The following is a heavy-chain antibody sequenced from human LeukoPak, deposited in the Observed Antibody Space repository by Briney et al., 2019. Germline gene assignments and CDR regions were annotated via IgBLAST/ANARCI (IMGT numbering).Heavy chain of an antibody. CDR2: IYHTGDT. J-gene: IGHJ4*02. V-gene: IGHV4-59*04. CDR3: VREGAQTAFDS. D-gene: IGHD3-16*01. Sequence: KPSETLSLTCTVSGGSISGYYWSWIRQPPGKDLEWIGYIYHTGDTYYTPSLKSRVTMSLDRSKNQFSLTLTSVTAADTAVYYCVREGAQTAFDSWGQETLVTVSS. CDR1: GGSISGYY.